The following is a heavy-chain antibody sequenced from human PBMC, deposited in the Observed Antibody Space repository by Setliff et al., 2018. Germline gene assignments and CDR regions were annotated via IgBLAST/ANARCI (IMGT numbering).Heavy chain of an antibody. CDR1: GYTFTGYY. J-gene: IGHJ6*02. CDR3: ARDLLYSGSYFGYYYGMDV. Sequence: GASVKVSCKASGYTFTGYYMHWVRQAPGQGLEWMGWINPNSGGTNYAQKFQGWVTMTRDTSISTAYMELSRLRPDDTAVYYCARDLLYSGSYFGYYYGMDVWGQGTTVTVSS. CDR2: INPNSGGT. V-gene: IGHV1-2*04. D-gene: IGHD1-26*01.